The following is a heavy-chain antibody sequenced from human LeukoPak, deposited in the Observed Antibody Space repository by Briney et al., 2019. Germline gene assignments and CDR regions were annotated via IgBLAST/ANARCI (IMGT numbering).Heavy chain of an antibody. Sequence: GGSLRLSCAASGFTFSNYAVSWVRQAPGKGLEWVSSISSSSSYIYYADSVKGRFTISRDNAKNSLHLQMNSLRAEDTAVYCCARDCEGTVTAYWGQGTLVTVSS. V-gene: IGHV3-21*01. CDR3: ARDCEGTVTAY. J-gene: IGHJ4*02. CDR2: ISSSSSYI. CDR1: GFTFSNYA. D-gene: IGHD4-17*01.